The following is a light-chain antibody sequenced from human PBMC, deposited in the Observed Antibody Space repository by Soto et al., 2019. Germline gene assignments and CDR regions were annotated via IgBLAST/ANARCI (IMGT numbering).Light chain of an antibody. CDR1: QSVSSNY. V-gene: IGKV3-20*01. CDR2: GAS. Sequence: DIVLTQSPGTLSLSAGERATLSCRASQSVSSNYLAWYQQKPGQAPRLLIYGASSRATGIPDRFSGSGSGTDFTLTITGLEPEVSAVYYCQQSDRFPYTFGQGTKLEIK. CDR3: QQSDRFPYT. J-gene: IGKJ2*01.